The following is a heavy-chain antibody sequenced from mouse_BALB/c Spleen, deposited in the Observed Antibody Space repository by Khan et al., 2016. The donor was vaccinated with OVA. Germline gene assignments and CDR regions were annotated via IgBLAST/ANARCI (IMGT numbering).Heavy chain of an antibody. V-gene: IGHV2-6-1*01. CDR1: GFSLTNYG. Sequence: QVQLKQSGPGLAAPSQSLSITCTISGFSLTNYGVHWVRQPPGKGLEWLVLIWTDGNTNYNSALKSRLTTTKDNFQSQASLKINSLPTNDTAIYFCARQPYYHDSIMDYWGQGTSVTVSS. CDR3: ARQPYYHDSIMDY. D-gene: IGHD2-10*01. CDR2: IWTDGNT. J-gene: IGHJ4*01.